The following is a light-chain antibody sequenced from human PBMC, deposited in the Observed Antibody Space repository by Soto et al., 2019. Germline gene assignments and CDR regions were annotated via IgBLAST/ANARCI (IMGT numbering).Light chain of an antibody. CDR1: SSNIGSNY. V-gene: IGLV1-47*01. J-gene: IGLJ3*02. CDR3: AAWDDSLNGWV. Sequence: QSVLTQPPSASGTPGQGVSISCSGSSSNIGSNYVYWYQQLPGRAPRLIIYKTDQRPSGVPDRFSGSKSGTSASLAISGLRSEDEADYYCAAWDDSLNGWVFGGGTKLTVL. CDR2: KTD.